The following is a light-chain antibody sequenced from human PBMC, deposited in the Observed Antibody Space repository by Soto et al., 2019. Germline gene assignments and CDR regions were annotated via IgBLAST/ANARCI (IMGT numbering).Light chain of an antibody. V-gene: IGKV1-39*01. CDR3: QQSYSSPFT. Sequence: DIHMTQSHTSLSASVGDRVTITCRASQTISRYANWYQQKPGKAPKLLISGAFDLQTGVPSRFSGSGSGTDFTLTINGLQPDDFATYYCQQSYSSPFTFGPGTKVDIK. CDR2: GAF. CDR1: QTISRY. J-gene: IGKJ3*01.